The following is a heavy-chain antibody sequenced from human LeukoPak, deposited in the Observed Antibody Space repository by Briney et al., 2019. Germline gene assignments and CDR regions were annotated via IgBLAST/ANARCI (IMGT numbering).Heavy chain of an antibody. J-gene: IGHJ3*02. Sequence: GGSLRLSCAASGFTFSSYSMNWVRQALGKGLEWVSYISSSSNKYYADSVKGRFTISRDNAKNSLYLQMNSLRAEDTAVYYCATTLLGTYYYDSSGYFDAFDIWGQGTMVTVSS. V-gene: IGHV3-48*01. D-gene: IGHD3-22*01. CDR2: ISSSSNK. CDR3: ATTLLGTYYYDSSGYFDAFDI. CDR1: GFTFSSYS.